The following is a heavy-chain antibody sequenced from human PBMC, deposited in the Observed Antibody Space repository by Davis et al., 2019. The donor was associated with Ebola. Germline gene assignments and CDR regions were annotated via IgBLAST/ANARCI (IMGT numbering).Heavy chain of an antibody. CDR3: AKTHYGGINDAFDI. D-gene: IGHD4-23*01. J-gene: IGHJ3*02. V-gene: IGHV3-9*03. CDR2: ISWNSGTI. Sequence: SLRLSCAASGFNFHDSAMHWVRQAPGKGLEWVSGISWNSGTILYADSVKGRFTISRDNADNSLYLQMISLRPEDMALYYCAKTHYGGINDAFDIWGQGTMVTVSS. CDR1: GFNFHDSA.